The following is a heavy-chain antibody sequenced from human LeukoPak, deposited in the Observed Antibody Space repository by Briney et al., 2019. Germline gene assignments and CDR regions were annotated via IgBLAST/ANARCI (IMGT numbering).Heavy chain of an antibody. V-gene: IGHV4-4*07. Sequence: PSATLSLTCTVSGASISTYFWSWIRQPAGKRMEWIGRVYASATTYYNPSLKSRVTLSIDTSKNQFSLSLNSVTAADTAVYYCAKAVGGYVDTSVDYWGQGTLVTVSS. J-gene: IGHJ4*02. D-gene: IGHD3-16*01. CDR1: GASISTYF. CDR3: AKAVGGYVDTSVDY. CDR2: VYASATT.